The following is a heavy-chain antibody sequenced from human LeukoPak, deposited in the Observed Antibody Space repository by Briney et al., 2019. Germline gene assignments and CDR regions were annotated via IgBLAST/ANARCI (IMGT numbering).Heavy chain of an antibody. CDR3: AKLQAGVVVVPATDY. J-gene: IGHJ4*02. D-gene: IGHD2-2*01. CDR1: GFTFSSYA. Sequence: PGGSLRLSCAASGFTFSSYAMSWVRQAPGKGLEWVSAISGSGGSTYYADSVKGRFTISRDNSKNTLYLQMNSLRAEDTAVYYCAKLQAGVVVVPATDYWGQGTLVTVSS. CDR2: ISGSGGST. V-gene: IGHV3-23*01.